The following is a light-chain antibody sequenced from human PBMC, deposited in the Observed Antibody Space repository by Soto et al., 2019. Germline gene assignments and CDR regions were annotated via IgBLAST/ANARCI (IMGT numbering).Light chain of an antibody. CDR1: SSDVGRYNY. V-gene: IGLV2-14*01. CDR3: CSYTNRATYV. Sequence: QSVLAQPSSVSGSPGHSITISFTGTSSDVGRYNYVSWYQQHPGKAPKLMIHEVSYRPSGVSSRFSGSKSGNTASLTISGLQAEDEAEYHCCSYTNRATYVFGTGTKVTVL. CDR2: EVS. J-gene: IGLJ1*01.